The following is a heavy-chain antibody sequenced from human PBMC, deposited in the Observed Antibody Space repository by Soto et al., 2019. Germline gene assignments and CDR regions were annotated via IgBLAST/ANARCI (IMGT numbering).Heavy chain of an antibody. CDR3: AKVYSGYDTLNWFDP. D-gene: IGHD5-12*01. V-gene: IGHV3-23*01. CDR2: ISGSGGST. J-gene: IGHJ5*02. CDR1: GFTFSSYA. Sequence: PGGSLRLSCAASGFTFSSYAMSWVRQAPGKGLEWVSAISGSGGSTYYADSVKGRFTISRDNSKNTLYLQMNSLRAEDTAVYYCAKVYSGYDTLNWFDPWGQGTLVTVSS.